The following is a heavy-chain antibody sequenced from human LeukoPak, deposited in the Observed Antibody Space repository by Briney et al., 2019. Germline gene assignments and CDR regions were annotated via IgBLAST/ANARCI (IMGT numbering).Heavy chain of an antibody. CDR3: AKTSSSIFGVGIDY. CDR1: GFTFSSYG. Sequence: GGSLRLSRAASGFTFSSYGMHWVRQAPGKGLEWVAVISYDGSNKYYADSLKGRFTISRDNSKNTLYLQMNSLRAEDTAVYYCAKTSSSIFGVGIDYWGQGTLVTVSS. J-gene: IGHJ4*02. D-gene: IGHD3-3*01. CDR2: ISYDGSNK. V-gene: IGHV3-30*18.